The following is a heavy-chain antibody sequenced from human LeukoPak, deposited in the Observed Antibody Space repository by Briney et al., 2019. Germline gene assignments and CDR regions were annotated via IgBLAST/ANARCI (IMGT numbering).Heavy chain of an antibody. V-gene: IGHV3-21*06. J-gene: IGHJ3*02. CDR1: GFTFSNYN. CDR3: ARIDAFDI. Sequence: GGSLRLSCAASGFTFSNYNMNWVRQAPGKGLEWVSYISSRGSYTYYADSVKGRFTISRDSAKNSLYLQMNSLRAEDTAVYYCARIDAFDIWGQGTMVTVSS. CDR2: ISSRGSYT.